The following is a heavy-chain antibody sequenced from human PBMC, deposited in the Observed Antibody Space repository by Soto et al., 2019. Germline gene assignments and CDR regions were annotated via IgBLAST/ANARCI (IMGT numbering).Heavy chain of an antibody. J-gene: IGHJ5*02. V-gene: IGHV4-39*01. Sequence: SETLSLTCTVSGGSISSSSYYWGWIRQPPGKGLEWIGSIYYSGSTYYNPSLKSRVTISVDTSKNQFSLKLSSVTAADTAVYYFASRLLGFCSGGSCYRAGPSYWFDPWGQGTLVTVSS. CDR2: IYYSGST. CDR3: ASRLLGFCSGGSCYRAGPSYWFDP. D-gene: IGHD2-15*01. CDR1: GGSISSSSYY.